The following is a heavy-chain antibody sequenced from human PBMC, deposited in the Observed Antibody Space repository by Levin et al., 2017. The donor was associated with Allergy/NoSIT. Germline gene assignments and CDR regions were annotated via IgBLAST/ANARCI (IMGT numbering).Heavy chain of an antibody. V-gene: IGHV3-30-3*01. CDR2: ISYDGSNK. Sequence: GGSLRLSCAASGFTFSSYAMHWVRQAPGKGLEWVAVISYDGSNKYYADSVKGRFTISRDNSKNTLYLQMNSLRAEDTAVYYCARDLGWPLISSSFGLAYYMDVWGKGTTVTVSS. CDR3: ARDLGWPLISSSFGLAYYMDV. CDR1: GFTFSSYA. J-gene: IGHJ6*03. D-gene: IGHD6-13*01.